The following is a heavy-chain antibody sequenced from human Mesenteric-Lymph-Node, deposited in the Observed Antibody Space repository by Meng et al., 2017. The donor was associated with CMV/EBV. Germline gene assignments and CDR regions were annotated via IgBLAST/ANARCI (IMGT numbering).Heavy chain of an antibody. CDR3: ARGLIYSYGT. CDR1: GGSLSDYY. CDR2: INRSGST. J-gene: IGHJ5*02. Sequence: GSLRLSCAVYGGSLSDYYWTWIRQPPGKGLEWIGDINRSGSTNHNPSLKSRVTMAVDTFKNQFSLKVNSVTAADTAVYYCARGLIYSYGTWGQGILVTVSS. V-gene: IGHV4-34*01. D-gene: IGHD5-18*01.